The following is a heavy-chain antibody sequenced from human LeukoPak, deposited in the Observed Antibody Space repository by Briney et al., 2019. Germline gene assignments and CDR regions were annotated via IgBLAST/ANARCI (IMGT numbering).Heavy chain of an antibody. D-gene: IGHD6-19*01. CDR3: AGERGEEYSSGWYKTNFFYN. CDR2: GDYSGGT. Sequence: PSETLSLTCTVSGGSISSGSYYWSWIRRPAGKGLEWIATGDYSGGTYYNPSLESRVAISADMSKNQISLQLTSVTGADTAVYYCAGERGEEYSSGWYKTNFFYNWGQGIRVTVSS. J-gene: IGHJ4*02. V-gene: IGHV4-39*07. CDR1: GGSISSGSYY.